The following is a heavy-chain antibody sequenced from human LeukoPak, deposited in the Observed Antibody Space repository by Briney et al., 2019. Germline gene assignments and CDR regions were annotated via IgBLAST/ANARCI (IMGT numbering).Heavy chain of an antibody. D-gene: IGHD5-24*01. CDR3: ARLGCVEMAPLDAFDI. CDR2: IYYSGST. CDR1: GGSISSSSYY. V-gene: IGHV4-39*01. Sequence: SETLSLTCTVSGGSISSSSYYWGWIRQPPGKGLEWIGSIYYSGSTYYNPSLKSRVTISVDTSKNQFSLKLSSVTAADTAVYYCARLGCVEMAPLDAFDIWGQGTVVTVSS. J-gene: IGHJ3*02.